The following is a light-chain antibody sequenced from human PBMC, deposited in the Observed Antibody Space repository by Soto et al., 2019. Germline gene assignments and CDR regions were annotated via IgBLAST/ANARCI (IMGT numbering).Light chain of an antibody. CDR2: AAS. CDR3: QQSNSSPPT. CDR1: QSITNY. J-gene: IGKJ5*01. V-gene: IGKV1-39*01. Sequence: DIQMTQSPSALSASVGDRVTITCRASQSITNYLNWYQHKPGQAPNLLIYAASTLQAGVPSRFRGSGSGTDFTLTISSLQPEDFATYFCQQSNSSPPTFGGGTRLEIK.